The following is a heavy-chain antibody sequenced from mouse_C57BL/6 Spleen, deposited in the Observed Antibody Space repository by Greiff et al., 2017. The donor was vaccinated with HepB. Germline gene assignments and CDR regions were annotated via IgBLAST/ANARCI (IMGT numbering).Heavy chain of an antibody. V-gene: IGHV1-69*01. Sequence: QVQLQQPGAELVMPGASVKLSCKASGYTFTSYWMHWVKQRPGQGLEWIGEIDPSDSYTNYNQKFKGKSTLTVDKSSSTAYMQLSSLTSEDSAVYYCATSYYGNRSFAYRGQGTLVTVSA. J-gene: IGHJ3*01. CDR2: IDPSDSYT. CDR3: ATSYYGNRSFAY. D-gene: IGHD2-1*01. CDR1: GYTFTSYW.